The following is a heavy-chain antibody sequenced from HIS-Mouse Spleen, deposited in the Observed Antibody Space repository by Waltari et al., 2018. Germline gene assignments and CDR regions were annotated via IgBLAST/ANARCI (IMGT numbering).Heavy chain of an antibody. V-gene: IGHV4-39*07. CDR3: AREIPYSSSWYDWYFDL. CDR1: GGSISSSSYY. J-gene: IGHJ2*01. CDR2: IYYSGST. D-gene: IGHD6-13*01. Sequence: QLQLQESGPGLVKPSETLSLTCTVSGGSISSSSYYWGWIRQPPGKGLAWFGSIYYSGSTYYNPALKSRVTISVDTSKNQFSLKLSSVTAADTAVYYCAREIPYSSSWYDWYFDLWGRGTLVTVSS.